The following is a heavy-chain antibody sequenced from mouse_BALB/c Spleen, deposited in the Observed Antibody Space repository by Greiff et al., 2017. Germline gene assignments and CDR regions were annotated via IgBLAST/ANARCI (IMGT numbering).Heavy chain of an antibody. J-gene: IGHJ4*01. V-gene: IGHV2-9*02. CDR1: GFSLTSYG. Sequence: VMLVESGPGLVAPSQSLSITCTVSGFSLTSYGVHWVRQPPGKGLEWLGVIWAGGSTNYNSALMSRLSISKDNSKSQVFLKMNSLQTDDTAMYYCARGSIYYGNSNAMDYWGQGTSVTVSS. CDR3: ARGSIYYGNSNAMDY. D-gene: IGHD2-1*01. CDR2: IWAGGST.